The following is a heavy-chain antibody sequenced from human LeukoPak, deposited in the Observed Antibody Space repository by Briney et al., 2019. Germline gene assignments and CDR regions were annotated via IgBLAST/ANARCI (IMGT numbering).Heavy chain of an antibody. CDR2: SYYSGIT. D-gene: IGHD6-19*01. Sequence: SETLSLTCTVSGGSISSYYWSWIRQPPGKGLEWIGYSYYSGITNYNPSLKSRVTISVDTSKNQFSLKLSSVTAADTAVYYCARVVAVAGPHFDYWGQGTLVTVSS. CDR3: ARVVAVAGPHFDY. CDR1: GGSISSYY. J-gene: IGHJ4*02. V-gene: IGHV4-59*01.